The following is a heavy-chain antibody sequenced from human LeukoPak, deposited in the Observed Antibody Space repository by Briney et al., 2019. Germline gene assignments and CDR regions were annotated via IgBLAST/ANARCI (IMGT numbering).Heavy chain of an antibody. CDR1: GFTFSSYW. V-gene: IGHV3-74*01. D-gene: IGHD1-1*01. Sequence: GGSLRLSCAASGFTFSSYWVHWVREGPGKGLVWVSRINNDGSTTIYADSVKGRFTISRDNAKNTLYLQMNSLRAEDTAVYYCARGTTGREYYFDYWGQGTLVTVSS. J-gene: IGHJ4*02. CDR2: INNDGSTT. CDR3: ARGTTGREYYFDY.